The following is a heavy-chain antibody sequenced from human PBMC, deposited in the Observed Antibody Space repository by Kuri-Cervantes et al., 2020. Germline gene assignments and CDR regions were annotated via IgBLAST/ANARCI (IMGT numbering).Heavy chain of an antibody. J-gene: IGHJ5*02. Sequence: GGSLRLSCAASGFTFSSNGMHWVRQAPGKGLEWVAVISYDGSNKYYADSVKGRFTISRDNSKNTLYLQMNSLRAEDTAVYYCAKDRNPTIFGVVIGFGFDPWGQGTLVTVSS. CDR1: GFTFSSNG. V-gene: IGHV3-30*18. D-gene: IGHD3-3*01. CDR2: ISYDGSNK. CDR3: AKDRNPTIFGVVIGFGFDP.